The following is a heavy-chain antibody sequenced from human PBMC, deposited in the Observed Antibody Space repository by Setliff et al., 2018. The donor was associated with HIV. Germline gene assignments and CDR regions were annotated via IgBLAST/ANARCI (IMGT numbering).Heavy chain of an antibody. CDR1: GVTVSSSE. CDR2: ISDGST. J-gene: IGHJ4*02. D-gene: IGHD3-10*01. Sequence: PGGSLRLSCAASGVTVSSSEMSWVRQAPGKDLEWVSSISDGSTYFTDSVKGRFTISRDNSKNTLYLQMNSLRAEDTAVFYCATSRSRLEPFDYWGQGTLVTVSS. V-gene: IGHV3-66*02. CDR3: ATSRSRLEPFDY.